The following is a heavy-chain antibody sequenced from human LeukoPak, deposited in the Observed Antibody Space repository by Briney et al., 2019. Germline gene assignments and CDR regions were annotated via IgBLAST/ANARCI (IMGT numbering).Heavy chain of an antibody. Sequence: SETLSLTCTVSGGSISSYYWGWIRQPPGKGLEWIGYIYYSGSTNYNPSLKSRVTISVDTSKNQFSLKLSSVTAADTAVYYCASYSYYYASSGYFDYWGPGTLVTVSS. CDR1: GGSISSYY. J-gene: IGHJ4*02. CDR3: ASYSYYYASSGYFDY. V-gene: IGHV4-59*01. CDR2: IYYSGST. D-gene: IGHD3-22*01.